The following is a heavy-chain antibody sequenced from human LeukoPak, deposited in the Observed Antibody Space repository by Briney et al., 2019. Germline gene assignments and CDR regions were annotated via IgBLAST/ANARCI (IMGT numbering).Heavy chain of an antibody. CDR1: GYSFTSYW. D-gene: IGHD6-13*01. CDR2: IYPGDSDT. CDR3: ARHRLPPAFSEGGLQLAHPTYYYGMDV. J-gene: IGHJ6*02. V-gene: IGHV5-51*01. Sequence: GESLKISCKGSGYSFTSYWIGWVRQMPGKGLEWMGIIYPGDSDTRYSPSFQGQVTISADKSISTAYLQWSSLKASDTAMYYCARHRLPPAFSEGGLQLAHPTYYYGMDVWGQGTTVTVSS.